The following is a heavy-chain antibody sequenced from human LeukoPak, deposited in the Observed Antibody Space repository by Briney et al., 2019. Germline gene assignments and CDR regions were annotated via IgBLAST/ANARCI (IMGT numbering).Heavy chain of an antibody. V-gene: IGHV3-30-3*01. D-gene: IGHD1-20*01. J-gene: IGHJ4*02. CDR1: GFTFSSYA. CDR2: ISYDGSNK. Sequence: GGSLRLSCVASGFTFSSYAMHWVRQAPGKGLEWVAVISYDGSNKYYADSVKGRFTISRDNSKNTLYLQMNSLKAEDTAVYYCARDLTVGGQGTLVTVSS. CDR3: ARDLTV.